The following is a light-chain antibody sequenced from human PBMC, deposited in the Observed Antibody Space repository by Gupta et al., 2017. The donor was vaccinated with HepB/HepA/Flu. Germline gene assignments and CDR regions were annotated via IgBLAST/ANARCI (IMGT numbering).Light chain of an antibody. J-gene: IGLJ3*02. CDR1: SSDVGGYNY. CDR2: DVN. Sequence: QSALTHPAPLSGPPGQSITISCPGTSSDVGGYNYVSWYQQHPGKAPKLIIYDVNNRPSGVSNRFSASKSGNTASLTISGLQAEDEADYYYCSYTSTATRVFGGGTKLTVL. CDR3: CSYTSTATRV. V-gene: IGLV2-14*01.